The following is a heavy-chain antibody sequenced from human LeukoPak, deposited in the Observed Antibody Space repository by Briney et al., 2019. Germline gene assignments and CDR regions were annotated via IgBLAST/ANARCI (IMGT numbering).Heavy chain of an antibody. V-gene: IGHV3-21*01. D-gene: IGHD3-22*01. Sequence: NSGGSLRLSCAASGFTFSSYSMNWVRQAPGKGLEWVSSISSSSYIYYADSVKGRFTISRDNAKNSLYLQMNSLRAEDTAVYYCARDNPYYYDSSGYQFDYWGQGTLVTVSS. CDR2: ISSSSYI. CDR1: GFTFSSYS. CDR3: ARDNPYYYDSSGYQFDY. J-gene: IGHJ4*02.